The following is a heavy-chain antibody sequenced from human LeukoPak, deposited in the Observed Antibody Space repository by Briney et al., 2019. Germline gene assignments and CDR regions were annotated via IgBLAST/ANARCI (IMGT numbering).Heavy chain of an antibody. CDR1: GFTFSSYW. V-gene: IGHV3-7*01. Sequence: GGSLRLSCAASGFTFSSYWMSWVRQAPGKGLEWVAQIKQDGSEKHYLGSVKGRFTISRDNDKNSLYLQMNSLRAEDTAVYYCAREDGYCSGGNCYSYFDSWGQGTLVTVSS. D-gene: IGHD2-15*01. CDR2: IKQDGSEK. J-gene: IGHJ4*02. CDR3: AREDGYCSGGNCYSYFDS.